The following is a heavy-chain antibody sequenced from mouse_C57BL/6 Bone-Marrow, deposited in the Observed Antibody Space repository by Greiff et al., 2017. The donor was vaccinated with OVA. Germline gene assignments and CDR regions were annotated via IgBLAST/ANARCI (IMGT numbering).Heavy chain of an antibody. CDR3: VRDLYYYGSSLFDY. CDR1: GYTFTDHT. CDR2: IYPRDGST. Sequence: VQLQQSAAELVKPGASVKISCKVSGYTFTDHTIHWMKQRPEQGLEWIGYIYPRDGSTKYNEKFKGKATLTADKSSSTAYMQLNSLTSEDSAVYFCVRDLYYYGSSLFDYWGQGTTLTVSS. D-gene: IGHD1-1*01. V-gene: IGHV1-78*01. J-gene: IGHJ2*01.